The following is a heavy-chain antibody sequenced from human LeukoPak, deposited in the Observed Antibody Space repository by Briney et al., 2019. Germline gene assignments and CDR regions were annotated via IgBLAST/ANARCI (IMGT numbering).Heavy chain of an antibody. CDR2: IYNSGST. D-gene: IGHD5-12*01. CDR3: ARGYSGYDPTYFDY. J-gene: IGHJ4*02. V-gene: IGHV4-59*01. Sequence: SETLSLTCTVSGGSISRYYWSWIRQPPGKGLEWIGYIYNSGSTNYNPSLKSRVTISGDTSKKQLSLKLSSVTAADTAVYYCARGYSGYDPTYFDYWGQGTLVTVSS. CDR1: GGSISRYY.